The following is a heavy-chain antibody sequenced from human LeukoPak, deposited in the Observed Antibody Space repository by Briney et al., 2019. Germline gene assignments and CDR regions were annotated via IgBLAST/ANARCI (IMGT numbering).Heavy chain of an antibody. V-gene: IGHV1-2*02. Sequence: ASVKVSCKAPGFSFSDSFIHWVRQAPGQGLEWMGWISCKSGDTRYAEKFKGRVTMTSDTSITTAYMELSSLTPDDTAVYYCARDYFDVAFDPWGQGTLVTVSS. J-gene: IGHJ5*02. CDR1: GFSFSDSF. CDR3: ARDYFDVAFDP. CDR2: ISCKSGDT. D-gene: IGHD2/OR15-2a*01.